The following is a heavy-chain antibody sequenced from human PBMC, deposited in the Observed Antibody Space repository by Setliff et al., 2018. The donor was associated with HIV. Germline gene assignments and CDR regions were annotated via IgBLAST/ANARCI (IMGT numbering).Heavy chain of an antibody. CDR3: ARLGPGPMFRTNFDY. D-gene: IGHD3-10*01. Sequence: GESLKISCKGSGYSFTNYWIGWVHQMPGKGLEWMGIINPGDSETRYNPPFQGQVTISADKSITTAYLQWSGLKASDTAIYYCARLGPGPMFRTNFDYWGQGTQVTVSS. V-gene: IGHV5-51*07. J-gene: IGHJ4*02. CDR2: INPGDSET. CDR1: GYSFTNYW.